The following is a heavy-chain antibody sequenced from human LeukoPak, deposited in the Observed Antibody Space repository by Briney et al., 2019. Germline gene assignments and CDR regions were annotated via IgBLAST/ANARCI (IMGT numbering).Heavy chain of an antibody. CDR2: IWYDGSNK. CDR1: GFTFSSSG. CDR3: ARSKIYDSSGYSSWGYFDY. V-gene: IGHV3-33*01. Sequence: GGSLRLSCVASGFTFSSSGMHWVRQAPGKGLEWVAVIWYDGSNKYYADSVKGRFTISRDNSKNTLYLQMNSLRAEDTAVYYCARSKIYDSSGYSSWGYFDYWGQGTLVTVSS. D-gene: IGHD3-22*01. J-gene: IGHJ4*02.